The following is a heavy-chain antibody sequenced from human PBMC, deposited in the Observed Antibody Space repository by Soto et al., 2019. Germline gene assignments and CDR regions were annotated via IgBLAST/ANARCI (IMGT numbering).Heavy chain of an antibody. D-gene: IGHD6-19*01. CDR3: ARHKSDSSAGMDV. CDR1: GGSISSSSYY. V-gene: IGHV4-39*01. J-gene: IGHJ6*02. CDR2: IYYSGST. Sequence: SEPLSLTCSVSGGSISSSSYYWGWIRQPPGKGLEWIGSIYYSGSTYYNPSLKSRVTISVDTSKNQFSLKVSSVIAADTAVYYCARHKSDSSAGMDVWGQGTTVTVSS.